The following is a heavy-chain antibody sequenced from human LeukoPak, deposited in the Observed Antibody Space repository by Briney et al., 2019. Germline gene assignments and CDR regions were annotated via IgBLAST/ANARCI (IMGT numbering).Heavy chain of an antibody. D-gene: IGHD3-9*01. CDR2: ITYNGAAT. V-gene: IGHV3-23*01. Sequence: GGSLRLSCAASGFCFGGYAMTWVRQAPARGLEGVSSITYNGAATYYLASLQARFTISRDNSRITLYLQMDSLTAEETALYYCAKDGLYFDGSTHIYFFASWGQGTLVAVPS. CDR3: AKDGLYFDGSTHIYFFAS. J-gene: IGHJ4*02. CDR1: GFCFGGYA.